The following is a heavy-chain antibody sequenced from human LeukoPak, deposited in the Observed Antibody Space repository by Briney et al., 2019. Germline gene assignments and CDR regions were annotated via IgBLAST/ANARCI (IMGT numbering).Heavy chain of an antibody. J-gene: IGHJ4*02. CDR1: GFTFNSYS. V-gene: IGHV3-30-3*01. CDR2: ISDDETYK. Sequence: GGSLRLSCAASGFTFNSYSMHWVRQAPGKGLEWVTAISDDETYKFYADSVKGRFTISRDNSKNTLYLQMNSLRAEDTAVFYCAKDASLYSSGWYPNRFYFDYWGQGTLVTVSS. CDR3: AKDASLYSSGWYPNRFYFDY. D-gene: IGHD6-19*01.